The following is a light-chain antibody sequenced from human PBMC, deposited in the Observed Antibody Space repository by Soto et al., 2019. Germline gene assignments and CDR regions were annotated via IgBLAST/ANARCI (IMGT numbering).Light chain of an antibody. Sequence: EIVLTQSPGTLSLSPGERATLSCRASQTVSNSYLAWYQHTPGQAPRLIIHGASTRATGIPDRFSGSESGTDFTLTISRLEPEDFAVFYCQHYGASPYTFGQGTKLEIK. CDR2: GAS. CDR1: QTVSNSY. J-gene: IGKJ2*01. CDR3: QHYGASPYT. V-gene: IGKV3-20*01.